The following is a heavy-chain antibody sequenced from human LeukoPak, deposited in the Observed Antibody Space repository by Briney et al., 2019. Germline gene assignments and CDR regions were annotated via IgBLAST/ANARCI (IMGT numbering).Heavy chain of an antibody. CDR2: IIPIFGTA. J-gene: IGHJ4*02. V-gene: IGHV1-69*05. D-gene: IGHD1-26*01. CDR3: ARDQRGEWELPLN. Sequence: SVKVSCKASGGTFSSYAISWVRQAPGQGLEWMGRIIPIFGTANYAQKFQGRVTITTDEPTSTAYMELSSLRSEDTAVYYCARDQRGEWELPLNWGQGTLVTVSS. CDR1: GGTFSSYA.